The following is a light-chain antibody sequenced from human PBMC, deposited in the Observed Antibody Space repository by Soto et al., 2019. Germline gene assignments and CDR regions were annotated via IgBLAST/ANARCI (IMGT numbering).Light chain of an antibody. Sequence: QPVLTQPPSVSGYPGQRVTISCTGSSSNIGAGFDVHWYQHLPGTAPKLLIYNNNYRPSGVPDRFSGSTSGTSAYLAINGLRAADEADDYCQSSDTSLSGPLFGGGTKLTVL. J-gene: IGLJ2*01. V-gene: IGLV1-40*01. CDR3: QSSDTSLSGPL. CDR2: NNN. CDR1: SSNIGAGFD.